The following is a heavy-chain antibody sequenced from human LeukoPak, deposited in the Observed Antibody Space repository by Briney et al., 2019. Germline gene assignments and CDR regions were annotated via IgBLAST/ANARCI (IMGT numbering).Heavy chain of an antibody. CDR1: XGSTXXTTYY. Sequence: LXXXVSXGSTXXTTYYXXXXXXXXXXXXXXXXXXYXTGNTYYNPSLKSRVTISLDTSKNQFSLKLSSVTAADTAVYYCVRSGGYCGDTTCHVEYFDLWGRGTLVSVSS. D-gene: IGHD2-2*01. CDR2: XYXTGNT. J-gene: IGHJ2*01. CDR3: VRSGGYCGDTTCHVEYFDL. V-gene: IGHV4-39*01.